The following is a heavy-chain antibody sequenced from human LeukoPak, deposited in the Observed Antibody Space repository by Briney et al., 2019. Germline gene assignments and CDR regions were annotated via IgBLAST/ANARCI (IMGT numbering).Heavy chain of an antibody. J-gene: IGHJ3*02. D-gene: IGHD3-10*01. CDR1: GGSISSSY. Sequence: SETLSLTCSVSGGSISSSYWSWIRQPPGKGLEWIGYIYYSGSTNHNPSLKSRVIISIDTSKNQFSLRLSSVTAADTAVYYCARAFMVRGVIHAFNIWGQGTMVTVSS. CDR2: IYYSGST. V-gene: IGHV4-59*01. CDR3: ARAFMVRGVIHAFNI.